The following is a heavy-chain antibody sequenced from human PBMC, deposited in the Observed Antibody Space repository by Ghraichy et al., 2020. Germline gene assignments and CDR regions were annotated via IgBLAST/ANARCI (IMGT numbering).Heavy chain of an antibody. Sequence: SETLSLTCTVSGGSISSSSYYWGWIRQPPGKGLEWIGSIYYSGSTYYNPSLKSRVTISVDTSKNQFSLKLSSVTAADTAVYYCARSGYDYDGSDAFDIWGQGTMVTVSS. CDR3: ARSGYDYDGSDAFDI. CDR2: IYYSGST. CDR1: GGSISSSSYY. D-gene: IGHD5-12*01. J-gene: IGHJ3*02. V-gene: IGHV4-39*01.